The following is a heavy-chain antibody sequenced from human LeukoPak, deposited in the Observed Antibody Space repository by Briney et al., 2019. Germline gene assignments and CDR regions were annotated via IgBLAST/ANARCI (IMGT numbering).Heavy chain of an antibody. V-gene: IGHV3-48*03. Sequence: GGSLRLSCAASGFTFSSYEMNWVRQAPGKGLEWVSYISSSGSIMYFADSVKGRFTISRDNAKNSLYLQMNSLRAEDTAVYYCAKDREEWEQLFDFDYWGQGALVTVSS. CDR2: ISSSGSIM. D-gene: IGHD1-26*01. CDR3: AKDREEWEQLFDFDY. J-gene: IGHJ4*02. CDR1: GFTFSSYE.